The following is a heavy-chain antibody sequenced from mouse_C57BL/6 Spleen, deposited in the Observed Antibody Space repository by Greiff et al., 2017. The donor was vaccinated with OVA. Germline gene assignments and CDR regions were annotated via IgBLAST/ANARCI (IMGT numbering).Heavy chain of an antibody. Sequence: EVKLMESEGGLVQPGSSMKLSCTASGFTFSDYYMAWVRQVPEKGLEWVANINYDGSSTYYLDSLKSRFIISRDNAKNILYLQMSSLKSEDTATYYCARDLGYGSSYAFAYWGQGTLVTVSA. D-gene: IGHD1-1*01. V-gene: IGHV5-16*01. CDR3: ARDLGYGSSYAFAY. CDR1: GFTFSDYY. CDR2: INYDGSST. J-gene: IGHJ3*01.